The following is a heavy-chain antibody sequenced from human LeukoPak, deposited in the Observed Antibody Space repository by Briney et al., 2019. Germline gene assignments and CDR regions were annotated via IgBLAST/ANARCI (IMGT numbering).Heavy chain of an antibody. CDR1: GYSFTKFW. V-gene: IGHV5-51*01. Sequence: GESLKISCKGSGYSFTKFWIGWVRQMPGKGLEWMGIIYPGDYDIRYSPSFQGQVTISVDKSINTAYLQWSSLKASDTAMYYCARLGFWVTSPYFDYWGQGTLVTVSS. CDR3: ARLGFWVTSPYFDY. D-gene: IGHD2-21*02. J-gene: IGHJ4*02. CDR2: IYPGDYDI.